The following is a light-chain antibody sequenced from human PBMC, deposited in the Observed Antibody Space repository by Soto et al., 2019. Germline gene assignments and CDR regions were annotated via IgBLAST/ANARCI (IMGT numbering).Light chain of an antibody. V-gene: IGLV2-11*01. CDR3: CSYAGSYTYV. J-gene: IGLJ1*01. CDR1: DVGGYNY. Sequence: QSVLPQPRSVSGSPGQSVTISCSDVGGYNYVSWYQQHPGKAPKLIIYDVNKRPSGVPDRFSGSQSGNTASLTISGLQAEDEADYPCCSYAGSYTYVFGTGTQLTVL. CDR2: DVN.